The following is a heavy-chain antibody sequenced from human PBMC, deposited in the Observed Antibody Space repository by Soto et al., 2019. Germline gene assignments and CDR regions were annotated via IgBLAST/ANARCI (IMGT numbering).Heavy chain of an antibody. D-gene: IGHD3-3*01. Sequence: EVQLVESGGGLVKPGGSLRLSCAASGFTFSSYSMNWVRQAPGKGLEWVSSISSSSSYIYYADSVKGRFTISRDNAKNSLDLQMNSLRGEDTAVYYCATDVLRFLEWVGIDYWGQGTLVTVSS. V-gene: IGHV3-21*01. CDR3: ATDVLRFLEWVGIDY. J-gene: IGHJ4*02. CDR2: ISSSSSYI. CDR1: GFTFSSYS.